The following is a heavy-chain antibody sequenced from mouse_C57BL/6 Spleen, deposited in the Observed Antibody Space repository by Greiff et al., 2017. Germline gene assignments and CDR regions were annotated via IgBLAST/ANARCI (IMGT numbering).Heavy chain of an antibody. Sequence: EVKVEESGGGLVKPGGSLKLSCAASGFTFSDYGMHWVRPAPEKGLEWVAYISSGSSTIYYADTVKGRFTISRDNAKNTLFLQMTSLRSEDTAMYYCARREDYGSSYNYYAMDYWGQGTSVTVSS. V-gene: IGHV5-17*01. CDR2: ISSGSSTI. J-gene: IGHJ4*01. CDR1: GFTFSDYG. CDR3: ARREDYGSSYNYYAMDY. D-gene: IGHD1-1*01.